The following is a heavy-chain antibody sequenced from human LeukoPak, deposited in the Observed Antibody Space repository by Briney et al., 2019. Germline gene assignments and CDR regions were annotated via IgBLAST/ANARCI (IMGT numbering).Heavy chain of an antibody. J-gene: IGHJ4*02. V-gene: IGHV4-34*01. CDR3: ARPRGYSYGRGGHFDY. CDR1: GASFSGYY. CDR2: INHSGST. D-gene: IGHD5-18*01. Sequence: SETLSLTCAVYGASFSGYYWSWIRQPPGKGLEWAGEINHSGSTNYNPSPKSRVTISVDTSKNQCSLKLSSVTAADTAVYYCARPRGYSYGRGGHFDYWGQGTLVTVSS.